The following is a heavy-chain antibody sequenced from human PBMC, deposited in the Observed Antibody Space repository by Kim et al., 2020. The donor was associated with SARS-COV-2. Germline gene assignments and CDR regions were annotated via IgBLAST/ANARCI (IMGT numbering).Heavy chain of an antibody. Sequence: SETLSLTCTVSGGSISSGGYYWSWIRQHPGKGLEWIGYIYYSGSTYYNPSLKSRVTISVDTSKNQFSLKLSSVTAADTAVYYCARETVPRYCSSTSCPHHSSYYYGMDVWGQGTTVTVSS. CDR1: GGSISSGGYY. J-gene: IGHJ6*02. CDR2: IYYSGST. V-gene: IGHV4-31*03. CDR3: ARETVPRYCSSTSCPHHSSYYYGMDV. D-gene: IGHD2-2*01.